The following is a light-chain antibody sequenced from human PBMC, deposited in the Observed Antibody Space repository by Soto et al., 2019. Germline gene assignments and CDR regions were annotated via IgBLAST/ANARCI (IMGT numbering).Light chain of an antibody. V-gene: IGKV3-11*01. Sequence: IVLTQSPASLSVSPGERATLSCRASQDIGTYLAWYQQKPGQAPRLIIYDTFNRASGVPDTFSGSGSGTVFTLTVTNVAPDDSAIYYCQQRSTWPLTFGGGTKVDIK. CDR3: QQRSTWPLT. CDR2: DTF. J-gene: IGKJ4*01. CDR1: QDIGTY.